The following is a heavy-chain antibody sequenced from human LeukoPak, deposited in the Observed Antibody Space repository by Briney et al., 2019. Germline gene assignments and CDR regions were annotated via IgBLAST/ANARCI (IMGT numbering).Heavy chain of an antibody. CDR1: GFTFGDYA. V-gene: IGHV3-49*04. Sequence: PGRSLRLSCTASGFTFGDYAMSWVRQAPGKGLEWVGFIRSKAYGGTTKYAASVKGRFTISRDDSKSIAYLQMNSLKIEDTAVYYCTCYDYSAEYFQHWGQGTLVTVSS. CDR3: TCYDYSAEYFQH. D-gene: IGHD3-22*01. CDR2: IRSKAYGGTT. J-gene: IGHJ1*01.